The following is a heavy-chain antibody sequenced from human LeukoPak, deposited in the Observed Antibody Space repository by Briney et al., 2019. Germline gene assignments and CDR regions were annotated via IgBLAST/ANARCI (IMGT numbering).Heavy chain of an antibody. J-gene: IGHJ5*02. CDR2: ISGGGDST. CDR1: GFTFSDYA. V-gene: IGHV3-23*01. CDR3: AKDTVAVAALFDP. Sequence: GGSLRLSCAASGFTFSDYAMTWVRQTPGKGLEWVSVISGGGDSTDYADSMKGRFTISRDNSKNTLYLQMNSLRAEDTALYYCAKDTVAVAALFDPWGQGTLLTVSS. D-gene: IGHD6-19*01.